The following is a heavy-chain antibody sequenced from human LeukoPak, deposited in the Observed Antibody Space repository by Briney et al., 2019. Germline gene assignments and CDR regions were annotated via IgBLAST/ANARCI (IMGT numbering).Heavy chain of an antibody. CDR2: IYPDDSDT. Sequence: GESLKISCKGSGYSFTSYWIGWVRQMPGKGLEWMGIIYPDDSDTRYSPSFQGQVTLSADNSITTAYLQWSSLKASDTAMYYCARHDAALGYNAYDFARWPDYWGRGTLVTVSS. D-gene: IGHD5-12*01. CDR3: ARHDAALGYNAYDFARWPDY. V-gene: IGHV5-51*01. CDR1: GYSFTSYW. J-gene: IGHJ4*02.